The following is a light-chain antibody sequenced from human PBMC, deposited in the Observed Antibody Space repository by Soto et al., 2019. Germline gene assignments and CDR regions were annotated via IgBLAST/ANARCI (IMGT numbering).Light chain of an antibody. Sequence: QSALTQPRSVSGPPGQSVTISCTGTSSDVGGYDYVSWYQQHPDKAPKLMIYDVSKRPSGVPDRFSGSKSGNTASLTISGLQAEDEADYYCYSYAGSSYVFGTGTKVTVL. CDR3: YSYAGSSYV. CDR2: DVS. J-gene: IGLJ1*01. CDR1: SSDVGGYDY. V-gene: IGLV2-11*01.